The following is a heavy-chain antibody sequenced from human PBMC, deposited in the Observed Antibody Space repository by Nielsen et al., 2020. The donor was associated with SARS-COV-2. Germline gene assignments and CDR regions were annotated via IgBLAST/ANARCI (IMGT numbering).Heavy chain of an antibody. CDR2: IGNSGSPI. D-gene: IGHD3-3*01. Sequence: GESLKISCAASGFSFSDYYMSWMRQAPGKGLEWVSYIGNSGSPIFYPDSMKGRFTISRDNAKNALYLQVNSLRAEDTAVYYCARDRLEWLLSYYYYGMDVWGQGTTVTVSS. V-gene: IGHV3-11*04. CDR3: ARDRLEWLLSYYYYGMDV. J-gene: IGHJ6*02. CDR1: GFSFSDYY.